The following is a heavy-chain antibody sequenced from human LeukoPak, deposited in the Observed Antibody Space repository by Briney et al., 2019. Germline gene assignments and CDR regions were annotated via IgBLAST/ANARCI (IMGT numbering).Heavy chain of an antibody. CDR3: ARGRNWETFYHYCMDV. V-gene: IGHV4-34*01. D-gene: IGHD1-14*01. CDR2: INHSGNT. CDR1: GGSFSGYY. J-gene: IGHJ6*03. Sequence: SETLSLTCGVSGGSFSGYYWTWIRQLPGKGLEWMGEINHSGNTIYNPSLKSRVIISIDTLENQISLNMRSVTAADTAVYYCARGRNWETFYHYCMDVWGNGTTVTVSS.